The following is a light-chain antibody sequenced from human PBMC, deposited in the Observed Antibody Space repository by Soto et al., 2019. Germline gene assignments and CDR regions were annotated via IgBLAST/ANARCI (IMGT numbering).Light chain of an antibody. CDR1: SSDVGGYNS. Sequence: QSVLTQPASVSGSPGQSIAISCTGTSSDVGGYNSASWYQQHPGKAPKLLIYDVSNRPSGVSNRFSGSKSGNTASLTISGLQAEDEADYYCSSYSTGGSHVFGTGTKLTVL. CDR3: SSYSTGGSHV. J-gene: IGLJ1*01. V-gene: IGLV2-14*03. CDR2: DVS.